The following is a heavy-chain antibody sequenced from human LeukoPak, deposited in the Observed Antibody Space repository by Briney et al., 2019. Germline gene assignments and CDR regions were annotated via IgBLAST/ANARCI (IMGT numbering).Heavy chain of an antibody. D-gene: IGHD6-13*01. CDR2: ISAYNGNT. CDR1: GYTFTSYG. J-gene: IGHJ4*02. V-gene: IGHV1-18*04. Sequence: ASVTVSCKASGYTFTSYGISWVRQAPGQGLEWMGWISAYNGNTNYAQKLQGRVTMTTDTSTSTAYMELRSLRSDDTAVYYCARDCIAAAGTPVGYWGQGTLVTVSS. CDR3: ARDCIAAAGTPVGY.